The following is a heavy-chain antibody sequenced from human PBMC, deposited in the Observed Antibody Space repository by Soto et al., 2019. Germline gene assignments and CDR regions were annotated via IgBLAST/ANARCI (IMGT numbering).Heavy chain of an antibody. CDR1: GYTFTSYD. Sequence: ASVKVSCKASGYTFTSYDINWVRQATGQGLEWMGWMNPNSGNTGYAQKFQGRVTMTRNTSISTAYMELSSLRSEDTAVYYCVSVGLRIQLWLRFVDYWGQGTLVTVSS. J-gene: IGHJ4*02. CDR2: MNPNSGNT. D-gene: IGHD5-18*01. V-gene: IGHV1-8*01. CDR3: VSVGLRIQLWLRFVDY.